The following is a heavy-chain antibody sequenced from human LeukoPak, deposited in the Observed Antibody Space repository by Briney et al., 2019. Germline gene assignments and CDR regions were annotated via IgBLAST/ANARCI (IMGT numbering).Heavy chain of an antibody. D-gene: IGHD2-2*01. V-gene: IGHV4-31*03. J-gene: IGHJ6*04. CDR3: ARGVPDYYYYGMDV. CDR1: GGSISSGGYY. CDR2: IYYSGST. Sequence: SQTPSLTCTVSGGSISSGGYYWSWIRQHPGKGLEWIGYIYYSGSTYYNPSLKSRVTISVDTSKNQFSLKLSSVTAADTAVYYCARGVPDYYYYGMDVWGKGTTVTVSS.